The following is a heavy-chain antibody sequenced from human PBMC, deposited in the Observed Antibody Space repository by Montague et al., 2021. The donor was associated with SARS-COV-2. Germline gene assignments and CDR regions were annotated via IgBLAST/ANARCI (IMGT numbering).Heavy chain of an antibody. D-gene: IGHD4-11*01. J-gene: IGHJ6*02. V-gene: IGHV4-34*01. Sequence: SETLSLTCAVYGGSFSGHYWNWIRQPPGKGLEWIGEINHSGSTNNNPSLKSRVTISVDTSKNQFSLKLSSVTAADTAVYYCACGEITTRGLIYYYGMDVWGQGTTVTVSS. CDR1: GGSFSGHY. CDR3: ACGEITTRGLIYYYGMDV. CDR2: INHSGST.